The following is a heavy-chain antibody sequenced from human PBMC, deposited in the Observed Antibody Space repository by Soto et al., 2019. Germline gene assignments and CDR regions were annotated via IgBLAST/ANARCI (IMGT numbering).Heavy chain of an antibody. D-gene: IGHD3-10*01. CDR3: ARQDPPNYYGSGSYYKSPAFDI. V-gene: IGHV1-2*04. CDR1: GYTFTGYY. CDR2: INPNSGGT. Sequence: GASVKVSCKASGYTFTGYYMHWVRQAPGQGLEWMGWINPNSGGTNYAQKFQGWVTMTRDTSISTAYMELSRLRSDDTAVYYCARQDPPNYYGSGSYYKSPAFDIWGQGTMVTVS. J-gene: IGHJ3*02.